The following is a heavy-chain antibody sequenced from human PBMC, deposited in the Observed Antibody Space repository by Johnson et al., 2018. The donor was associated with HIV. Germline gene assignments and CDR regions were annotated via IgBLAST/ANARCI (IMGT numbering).Heavy chain of an antibody. CDR1: GFTFSSYA. V-gene: IGHV3-30*04. Sequence: QVQLVESGGGLVKPGRSLRLSCAASGFTFSSYAMHWVRQAPGKGLEWVAVISYDGSNKYYADSVKGRFTISRDNSKNTLYLQMKSLRADDTAVYYCVRDDYAFHIWGQGTMVTVSS. CDR3: VRDDYAFHI. CDR2: ISYDGSNK. J-gene: IGHJ3*02. D-gene: IGHD2-21*02.